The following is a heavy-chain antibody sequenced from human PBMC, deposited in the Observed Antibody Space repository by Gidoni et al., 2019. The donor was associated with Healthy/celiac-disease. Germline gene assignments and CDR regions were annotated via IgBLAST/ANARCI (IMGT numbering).Heavy chain of an antibody. CDR3: ARVTYDYPPRGAFDI. CDR2: ISYDGSNK. Sequence: QVQLVESGGGVVQPGRSLRLSCAASGFTFSSYAMPWVRQAPGKGLEWVAVISYDGSNKYYADSVKGRFNISRDNSKNTLYLQMNSLRAEDTAVYYCARVTYDYPPRGAFDIWGQGTMVTVSS. J-gene: IGHJ3*02. V-gene: IGHV3-30-3*01. D-gene: IGHD3-16*01. CDR1: GFTFSSYA.